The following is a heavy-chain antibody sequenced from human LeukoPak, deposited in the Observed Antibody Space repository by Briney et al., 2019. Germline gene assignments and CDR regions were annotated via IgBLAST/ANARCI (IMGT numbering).Heavy chain of an antibody. CDR2: IYYSGST. D-gene: IGHD4-17*01. V-gene: IGHV4-59*01. Sequence: SETLSLTCTVSGGCISSYYWSWIRQPPGKGLEWIGYIYYSGSTNYNPSLKSRVTISVDTSKNQFSLKLSSVTAADTAVYYCARGQDYGDYEGYWGQGTLVTVSS. CDR1: GGCISSYY. CDR3: ARGQDYGDYEGY. J-gene: IGHJ4*02.